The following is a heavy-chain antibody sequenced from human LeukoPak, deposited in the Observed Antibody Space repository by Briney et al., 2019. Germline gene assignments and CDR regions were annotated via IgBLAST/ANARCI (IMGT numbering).Heavy chain of an antibody. CDR3: ARDLDTYVVLTAYDTFDV. D-gene: IGHD2-21*02. V-gene: IGHV3-7*01. J-gene: IGHJ3*01. Sequence: GGSLRLSCEGSGFTFSKYWMTWVRQAPEKGLEWVANIKPSGSEKHYADSVEGRFTISRDNAKNSLYLQMNSLRAEDTAVYYCARDLDTYVVLTAYDTFDVWGQGTMVTVSS. CDR1: GFTFSKYW. CDR2: IKPSGSEK.